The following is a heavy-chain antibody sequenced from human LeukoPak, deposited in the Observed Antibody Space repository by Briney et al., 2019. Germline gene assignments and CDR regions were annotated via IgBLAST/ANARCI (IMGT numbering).Heavy chain of an antibody. CDR2: IKQDGSEK. D-gene: IGHD5-12*01. V-gene: IGHV3-7*04. CDR1: GFTFSNYW. CDR3: ARGGYSGYDPFDY. Sequence: GGSLRLSCTASGFTFSNYWMTWVRQAPGKGLEWVANIKQDGSEKFCVDSVKGRFTISGDTAKNSLYLQMNSLRAEDTAVYYCARGGYSGYDPFDYWGQGTLVTVSS. J-gene: IGHJ4*02.